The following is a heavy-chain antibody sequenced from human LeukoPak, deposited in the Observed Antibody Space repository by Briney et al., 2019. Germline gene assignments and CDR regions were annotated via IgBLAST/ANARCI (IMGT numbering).Heavy chain of an antibody. Sequence: GGSLRLSCAASGSTFSSYAMSWVRQAPGKGLEWVSAISGSGGSTYYADSVKGRFTISRDNSKNTLYLQMNSLRAEDTAVYYCAKVAVGEYCSSTSCKGYYFDYWGQGTLVTVSS. CDR1: GSTFSSYA. V-gene: IGHV3-23*01. CDR3: AKVAVGEYCSSTSCKGYYFDY. J-gene: IGHJ4*02. CDR2: ISGSGGST. D-gene: IGHD2-2*01.